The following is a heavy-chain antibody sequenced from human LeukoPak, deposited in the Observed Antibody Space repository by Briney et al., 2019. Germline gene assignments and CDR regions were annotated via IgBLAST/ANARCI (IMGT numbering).Heavy chain of an antibody. CDR2: MIPIRGIT. V-gene: IGHV1-69*04. Sequence: GASVKVSCKASGDTFSSYAISWVRQAPGQGLEWMGRMIPIRGITGYAQKFQGRVTMTGDKSMSTAYMELSSLRSEATAEYYCASLNSYDFSYCDYWGQGTLVTVSS. CDR1: GDTFSSYA. J-gene: IGHJ4*02. CDR3: ASLNSYDFSYCDY. D-gene: IGHD3/OR15-3a*01.